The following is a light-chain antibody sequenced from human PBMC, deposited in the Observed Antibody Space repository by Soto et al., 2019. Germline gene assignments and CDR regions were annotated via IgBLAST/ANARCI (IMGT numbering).Light chain of an antibody. J-gene: IGLJ1*01. V-gene: IGLV2-8*01. CDR2: EVS. CDR3: SSYVGSNIDV. Sequence: QSALTQPPSASGSPGQSVTISCTGTSSDVGAYNYVSWYQQHPGKAPKLMIYEVSKRPSGVPDRFSGSKSGNTASLTVSGLQAEDEADYYCSSYVGSNIDVFGTGTKLTVL. CDR1: SSDVGAYNY.